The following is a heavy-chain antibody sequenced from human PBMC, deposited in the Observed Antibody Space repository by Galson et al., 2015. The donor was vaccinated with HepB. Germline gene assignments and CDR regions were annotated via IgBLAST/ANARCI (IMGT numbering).Heavy chain of an antibody. Sequence: SVKVSCTASGYTFTSYGMSWVRQAPGQGLECMGWISAYNGNNNYEQTLQGRVTMTTDTPTSTAYMKWRSLGADDTAVYYCARVGSSCLNTPDYWGQGTLVTVSS. D-gene: IGHD3-22*01. CDR1: GYTFTSYG. V-gene: IGHV1-18*01. J-gene: IGHJ4*02. CDR3: ARVGSSCLNTPDY. CDR2: ISAYNGNN.